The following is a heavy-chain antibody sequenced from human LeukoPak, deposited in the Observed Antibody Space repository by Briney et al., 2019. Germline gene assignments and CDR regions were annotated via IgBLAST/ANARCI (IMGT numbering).Heavy chain of an antibody. CDR3: ARLQYCSGTSCYWFDP. D-gene: IGHD2-2*01. J-gene: IGHJ5*02. CDR2: IYHTGST. V-gene: IGHV4-30-2*01. CDR1: GGSISSGLYS. Sequence: PSQTLSLTCDVSGGSISSGLYSWSWIRQPLGKGLEWIGYIYHTGSTYYNPSLKSRVTISVDTSKNQSSLRQSSVTAADTAVYYCARLQYCSGTSCYWFDPWGQGTLVTVSS.